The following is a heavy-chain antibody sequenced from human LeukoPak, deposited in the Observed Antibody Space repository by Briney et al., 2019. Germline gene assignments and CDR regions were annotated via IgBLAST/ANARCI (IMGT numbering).Heavy chain of an antibody. D-gene: IGHD4-23*01. CDR2: IYYSGST. CDR3: ARGIFYGGRNQYIWFDL. CDR1: GGSISSYY. J-gene: IGHJ5*02. V-gene: IGHV4-59*08. Sequence: SETLSLTCTVSGGSISSYYWSWIRQPPGKGLEWIGYIYYSGSTNYNPSLKSRVTISVDTSKNQFSLKLSSVTAADTAVYYCARGIFYGGRNQYIWFDLWGQGTLVTVSS.